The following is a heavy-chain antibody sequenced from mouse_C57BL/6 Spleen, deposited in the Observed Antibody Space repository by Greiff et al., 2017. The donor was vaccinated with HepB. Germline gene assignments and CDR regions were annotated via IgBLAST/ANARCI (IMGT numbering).Heavy chain of an antibody. CDR2: IYPGDGDT. V-gene: IGHV1-82*01. CDR3: ARGSTRGFAY. CDR1: GYAFSSSW. D-gene: IGHD6-1*01. Sequence: QVQLQQSGPELVKPGASVKISCKASGYAFSSSWMNWVKQRPGKGLEWIGRIYPGDGDTNYNGKFKGKATLTADKSSSTAYMQLSSLTSEYSAVCFCARGSTRGFAYWGQGTLVTVSA. J-gene: IGHJ3*01.